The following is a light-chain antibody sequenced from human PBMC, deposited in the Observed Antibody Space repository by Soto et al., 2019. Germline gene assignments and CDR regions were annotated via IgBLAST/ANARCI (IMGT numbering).Light chain of an antibody. J-gene: IGKJ2*01. CDR3: QLSGYTGT. CDR2: GAS. CDR1: QSVSSGY. Sequence: EIVLTQSPGTLSLSPGERATLSCRASQSVSSGYLAWYQQKPGRAPRLLIYGASSRATGSPDRLSGSGSGTDFTLTISRLESEDFAMYYCQLSGYTGTFGQGTKLEIK. V-gene: IGKV3-20*01.